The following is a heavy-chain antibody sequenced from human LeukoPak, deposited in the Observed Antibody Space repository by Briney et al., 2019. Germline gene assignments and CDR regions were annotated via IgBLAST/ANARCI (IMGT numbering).Heavy chain of an antibody. Sequence: AASVKVSCKASGGTFSSYAISWVRQAPGQGLEWMGGIIPIFGTANYAQKFQGRLTISADKSTSTVYMELSRLTSEDTAVYFCAKFWSGYYTDWGQGTLVSVSS. J-gene: IGHJ4*02. CDR3: AKFWSGYYTD. V-gene: IGHV1-69*06. CDR1: GGTFSSYA. D-gene: IGHD3-3*01. CDR2: IIPIFGTA.